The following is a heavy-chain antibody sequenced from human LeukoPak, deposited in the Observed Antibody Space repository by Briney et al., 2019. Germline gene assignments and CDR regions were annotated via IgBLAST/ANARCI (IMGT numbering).Heavy chain of an antibody. CDR1: GGSISSSNW. Sequence: SETLSLTCAVSGGSISSSNWWSWVRQPPGKGLEWIGEIYHSGSTNYNPSLKSRVTISVDKSKNQFSLKLSSVTAADTGVYYCASIAVAGEEDDYWGQGTLVTVSS. J-gene: IGHJ4*02. D-gene: IGHD6-19*01. CDR2: IYHSGST. V-gene: IGHV4-4*02. CDR3: ASIAVAGEEDDY.